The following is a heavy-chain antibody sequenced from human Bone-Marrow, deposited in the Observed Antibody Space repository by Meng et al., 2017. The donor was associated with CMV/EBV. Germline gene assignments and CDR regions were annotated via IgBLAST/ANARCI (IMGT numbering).Heavy chain of an antibody. CDR1: GGTFSSYA. CDR2: IIPIFGTA. Sequence: SVKVSCKASGGTFSSYAISWVRQAPGQGLEWMGGIIPIFGTANYAQKFQGRVTITTDESTSTAYMELSSLRSEDTAVYYCATKSGSYWYAFDIWGQRTMVTVSS. V-gene: IGHV1-69*05. J-gene: IGHJ3*02. D-gene: IGHD1-26*01. CDR3: ATKSGSYWYAFDI.